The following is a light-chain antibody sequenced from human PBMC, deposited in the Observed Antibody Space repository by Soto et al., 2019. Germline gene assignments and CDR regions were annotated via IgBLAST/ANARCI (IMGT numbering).Light chain of an antibody. V-gene: IGKV3-20*01. CDR3: QHYRTS. J-gene: IGKJ4*01. CDR2: GAS. CDR1: QDVSSSY. Sequence: EIVLTQSPGTLSLSPGERATLSCRASQDVSSSYLAWYQQKPGQPPRLLIYGASSRATGIPDRFSGSGSGKDFTLTITRLEPEDFAVYYCQHYRTSFGGGTKVEIK.